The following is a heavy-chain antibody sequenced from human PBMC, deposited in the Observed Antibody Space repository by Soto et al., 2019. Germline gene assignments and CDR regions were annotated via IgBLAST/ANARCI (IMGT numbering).Heavy chain of an antibody. CDR3: ARERYYGMDV. CDR2: IYYSGST. Sequence: SETLSLTCTVSGGSISSYYWSWIRQPPGKGLEWIGNIYYSGSTNYNPSLKSRVTISVDTSKNQFSLKLSSVTATDTAVYYCARERYYGMDVWGQGTTVTVSS. V-gene: IGHV4-59*01. CDR1: GGSISSYY. J-gene: IGHJ6*02.